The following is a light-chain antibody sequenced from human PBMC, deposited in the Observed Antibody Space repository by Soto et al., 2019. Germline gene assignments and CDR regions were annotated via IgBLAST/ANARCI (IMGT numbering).Light chain of an antibody. J-gene: IGKJ4*01. CDR3: QQRSNWPS. V-gene: IGKV3-11*01. CDR1: QSVSSY. Sequence: EIVMTQSPDTLCVSPGESATLSCRASQSVSSYLAWYQQKPGQAPRLLIYDASNRATGIPARFSGSGSGTDFTLTISSLEPEDFAVYYCQQRSNWPSFGGGTKVEIK. CDR2: DAS.